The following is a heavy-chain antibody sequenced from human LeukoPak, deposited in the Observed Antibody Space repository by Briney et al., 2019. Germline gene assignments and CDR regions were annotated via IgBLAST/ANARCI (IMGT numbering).Heavy chain of an antibody. CDR2: ISSSGSTI. CDR3: ARRLRRNYFDY. Sequence: PGGSLRLSCTASGFTFSSSGMNWVRQAPGKGLEWVSYISSSGSTIYYADSVKGRFTISRDNAKNSLYLQMNSLRAEDTAVYYCARRLRRNYFDYWGQGTLVTVSS. CDR1: GFTFSSSG. J-gene: IGHJ4*02. V-gene: IGHV3-48*04. D-gene: IGHD4-17*01.